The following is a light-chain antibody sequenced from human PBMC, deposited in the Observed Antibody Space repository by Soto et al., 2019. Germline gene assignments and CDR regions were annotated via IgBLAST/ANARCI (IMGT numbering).Light chain of an antibody. J-gene: IGLJ2*01. CDR1: SSDVGAYNY. CDR3: ISYTRNSTLV. Sequence: QSALTQPASVSGSPGQSITISCTGTSSDVGAYNYVSWYQQHPGKAPKLMIYEVSNRPSGVSNRFSGSKSGNTASLTISGLQAEDEADYSCISYTRNSTLVFGGGTKLTVL. V-gene: IGLV2-14*01. CDR2: EVS.